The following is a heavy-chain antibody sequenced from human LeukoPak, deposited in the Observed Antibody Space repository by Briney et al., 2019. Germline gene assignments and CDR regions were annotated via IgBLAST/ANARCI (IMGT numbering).Heavy chain of an antibody. D-gene: IGHD2-2*01. CDR2: ISSSSSYI. J-gene: IGHJ4*02. Sequence: GGSLRLSCAASGFTFSSYSMNWVRQAPGKGLEWVSSISSSSSYIYYADSVKGRFTISRDNAKNSLYLQMNSLRAEDTAVYYCARDGRRYCSSTSCSPPDYRGQGTLVTVSS. CDR1: GFTFSSYS. V-gene: IGHV3-21*01. CDR3: ARDGRRYCSSTSCSPPDY.